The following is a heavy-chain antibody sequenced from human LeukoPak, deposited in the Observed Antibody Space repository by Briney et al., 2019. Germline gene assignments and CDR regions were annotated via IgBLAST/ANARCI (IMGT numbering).Heavy chain of an antibody. V-gene: IGHV1-8*02. CDR3: ARAYSDDSSGSNWFDS. J-gene: IGHJ5*01. Sequence: ASVKVSCKASGYTFTNYGISWVRQAPGQGLEWMGWMNPNSGNTGYAQKFQGRVTMTTDTSISTAHMEMTTLTSEDTAVYYCARAYSDDSSGSNWFDSWGQGTLVTVSS. CDR1: GYTFTNYG. CDR2: MNPNSGNT. D-gene: IGHD3-22*01.